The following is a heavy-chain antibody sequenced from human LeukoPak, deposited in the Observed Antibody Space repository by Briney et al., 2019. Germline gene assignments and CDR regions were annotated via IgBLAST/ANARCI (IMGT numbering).Heavy chain of an antibody. V-gene: IGHV4-39*01. D-gene: IGHD3-22*01. CDR1: GGSISSSSYY. Sequence: PSETLSLTCTVSGGSISSSSYYWGWIRQPPGKGLEWIGSIYYSGSTYYNPSLKSRVTISVDTSKNQFSLKLSSVTAADTAVYYCASLVGYYYDRSGYYYGVPHIEFYFDYWGQGTLVTVSS. J-gene: IGHJ4*02. CDR3: ASLVGYYYDRSGYYYGVPHIEFYFDY. CDR2: IYYSGST.